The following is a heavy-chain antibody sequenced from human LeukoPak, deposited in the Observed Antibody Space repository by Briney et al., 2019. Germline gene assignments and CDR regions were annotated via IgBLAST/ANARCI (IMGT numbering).Heavy chain of an antibody. CDR3: ARVTSPYYFDS. Sequence: PGGSLRLSCAASGFTFSTYDMNSVRQAPGKGLEWVSSISSGGTYLNYADSVKGRFTISRDNAKNSLYLQMNSLRAEDTAVYYCARVTSPYYFDSWGQGTLVTVSS. CDR1: GFTFSTYD. J-gene: IGHJ4*02. D-gene: IGHD2-2*01. CDR2: ISSGGTYL. V-gene: IGHV3-21*01.